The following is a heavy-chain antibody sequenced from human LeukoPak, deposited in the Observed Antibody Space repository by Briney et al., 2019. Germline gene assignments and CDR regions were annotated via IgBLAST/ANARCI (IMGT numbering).Heavy chain of an antibody. CDR3: ARGGGGIDI. J-gene: IGHJ3*02. V-gene: IGHV3-7*05. CDR2: IKQDGSET. D-gene: IGHD3-16*01. Sequence: GGSLRLSCAVSGFTFSNYWMSWVRQAPGKGLEWVANIKQDGSETYYVDSVKGRLTISRDNAKNSLYLQMNSLRAEDTAVYHCARGGGGIDIWGQGTTVTVSS. CDR1: GFTFSNYW.